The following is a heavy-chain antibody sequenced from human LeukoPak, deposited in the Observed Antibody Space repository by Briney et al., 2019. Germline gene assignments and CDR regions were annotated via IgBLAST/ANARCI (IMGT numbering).Heavy chain of an antibody. J-gene: IGHJ3*02. Sequence: GESLRLSCAASGFPFSTYWMSWVRQAPGKGLEWVANINQDGTEKYYVDSVKGRFTISRDNAKNSLYLQMNSLRAEDTAVYYCARDPTSSWETAFDIWGQGTMVTVSS. CDR2: INQDGTEK. CDR1: GFPFSTYW. CDR3: ARDPTSSWETAFDI. D-gene: IGHD1-26*01. V-gene: IGHV3-7*01.